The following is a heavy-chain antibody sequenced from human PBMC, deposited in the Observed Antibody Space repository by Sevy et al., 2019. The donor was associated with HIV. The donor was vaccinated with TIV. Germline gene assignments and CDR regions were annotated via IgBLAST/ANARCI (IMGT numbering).Heavy chain of an antibody. CDR1: GYTFTSYD. D-gene: IGHD3-10*01. CDR2: MNPNGGNT. Sequence: ASVKVSCKASGYTFTSYDINWVRQATGQGLEWMGWMNPNGGNTGYAQKFQARVTMTRKTSINSAYMELSSLGSEDTAVYYCARGGQGSYSDYWGQGTLVTVSS. V-gene: IGHV1-8*01. J-gene: IGHJ4*02. CDR3: ARGGQGSYSDY.